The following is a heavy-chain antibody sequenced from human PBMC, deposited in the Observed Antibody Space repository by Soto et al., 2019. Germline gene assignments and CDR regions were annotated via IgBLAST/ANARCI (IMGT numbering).Heavy chain of an antibody. D-gene: IGHD3-3*01. CDR1: GGSFSGYY. V-gene: IGHV4-34*01. CDR2: INHSGST. J-gene: IGHJ4*02. CDR3: ARAHPNYDFWSGYYSTDY. Sequence: SETLSLTCAVYGGSFSGYYWSWIRQPPGKWLEWVGEINHSGSTNYNPSLKSRVTISVDTSKNQFSLKLSSVTAADTAVYYCARAHPNYDFWSGYYSTDYWGQGXLVTVYS.